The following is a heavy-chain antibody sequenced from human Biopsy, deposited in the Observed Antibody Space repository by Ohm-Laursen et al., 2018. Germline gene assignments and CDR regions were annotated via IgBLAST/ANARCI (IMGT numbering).Heavy chain of an antibody. D-gene: IGHD2-21*02. V-gene: IGHV3-53*01. CDR3: AEGDWIYYFDY. J-gene: IGHJ4*02. CDR1: GFVVSGTQ. Sequence: GSLRLSCAASGFVVSGTQMSWVRQAPRKGLEWVSVIYSGDSTYYADSVKGRFTISRDNSKNTLYLQMNSLRAEDTAVYYCAEGDWIYYFDYWGQGTLVTVSS. CDR2: IYSGDST.